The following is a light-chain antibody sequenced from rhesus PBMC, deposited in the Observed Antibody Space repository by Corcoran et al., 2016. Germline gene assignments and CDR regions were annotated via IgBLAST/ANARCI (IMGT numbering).Light chain of an antibody. CDR1: QSLLSSSDNKNY. CDR2: WAS. J-gene: IGKJ4*01. CDR3: QQYYGSPLT. V-gene: IGKV4-1*01. Sequence: DIVMTQSPDSLAVSLGERVTINCKSSQSLLSSSDNKNYLAWYQQKPGRAPRVLIHWASTRESGVPNRCIGSGSGTDFTLTISGLQAEDVAVYYCQQYYGSPLTFGGGTKVEIK.